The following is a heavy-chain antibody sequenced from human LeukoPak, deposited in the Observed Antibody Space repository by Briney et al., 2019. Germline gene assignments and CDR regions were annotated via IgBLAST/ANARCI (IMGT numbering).Heavy chain of an antibody. CDR2: ISSSSSYI. Sequence: PGGSLRLSCAASGFTFSSYSMNWVRQAPGKGLEWVSSISSSSSYIYYADSVKGRFTISRDNAKNSLYLQMNSLRAEDTAVYYCASDIGYCSGGSCYWTRPFDYGGQGTLVTVSS. J-gene: IGHJ4*02. CDR3: ASDIGYCSGGSCYWTRPFDY. V-gene: IGHV3-21*01. CDR1: GFTFSSYS. D-gene: IGHD2-15*01.